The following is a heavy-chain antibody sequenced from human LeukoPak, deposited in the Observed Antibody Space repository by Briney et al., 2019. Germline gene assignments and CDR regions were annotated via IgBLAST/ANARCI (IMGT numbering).Heavy chain of an antibody. Sequence: ASVTVSCTASVYTFTGYYMHWVRQAPGQGLEWMGWINPNRSGTNYAQKFQGRVTMTRDTSISTAYMELSRLRSDDTAVYYCARWTEEGYCSGGSCYGTEFDYWGQGTLVTVSS. CDR3: ARWTEEGYCSGGSCYGTEFDY. CDR1: VYTFTGYY. V-gene: IGHV1-2*02. J-gene: IGHJ4*02. CDR2: INPNRSGT. D-gene: IGHD2-15*01.